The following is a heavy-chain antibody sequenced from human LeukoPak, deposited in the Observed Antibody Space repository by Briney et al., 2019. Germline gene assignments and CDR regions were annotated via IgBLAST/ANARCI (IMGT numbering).Heavy chain of an antibody. V-gene: IGHV3-15*01. CDR3: NTGGTEIRFFGLFPSAFEL. J-gene: IGHJ5*02. D-gene: IGHD3-9*01. CDR2: IKSKTDGGTT. CDR1: AFTFANAS. Sequence: GGSLRLSCAASAFTFANASMGWVRQAPGKGLEWVGRIKSKTDGGTTDYAAPVKGRFTISRDDSKNTLYLQMNSLKTEDTAVYYCNTGGTEIRFFGLFPSAFELWGQGTLVTVSS.